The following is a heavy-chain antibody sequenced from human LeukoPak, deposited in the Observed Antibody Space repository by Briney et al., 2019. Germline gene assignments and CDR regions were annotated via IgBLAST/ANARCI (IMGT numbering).Heavy chain of an antibody. D-gene: IGHD3-16*01. CDR2: IHTSRNT. CDR1: GGSISSGSYY. V-gene: IGHV4-61*09. J-gene: IGHJ4*02. CDR3: ARGRSASGYFHF. Sequence: SETLSLTCTVSGGSISSGSYYWSWIRQPAGKGLEWIGHIHTSRNTNYNPSLKSRITISVDTSKNQFSLKLTSVTAADTAVYYCARGRSASGYFHFWGQGTLVTVSS.